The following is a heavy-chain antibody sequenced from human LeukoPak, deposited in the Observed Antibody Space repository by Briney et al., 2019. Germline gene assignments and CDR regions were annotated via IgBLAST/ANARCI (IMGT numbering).Heavy chain of an antibody. CDR1: GGSISSGGYY. V-gene: IGHV4-61*08. CDR3: ARGRARDSSGYPNY. Sequence: SETLSLTCTVSGGSISSGGYYWSWIRQHPGKGLEWIGYIYYSGSTNYNPSLKSRVTISVDTSKNQSSLKLSSVTAADTAVYYCARGRARDSSGYPNYWGQGTLVTVSS. J-gene: IGHJ4*02. D-gene: IGHD3-22*01. CDR2: IYYSGST.